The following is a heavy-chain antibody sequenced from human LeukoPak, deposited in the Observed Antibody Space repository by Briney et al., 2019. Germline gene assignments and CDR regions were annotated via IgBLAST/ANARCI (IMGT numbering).Heavy chain of an antibody. Sequence: GRSLRLSCAASGFTFSSYAMHWVRQAPGKGLEWVALISYDGSTIYYADSVKGRFTISRDNSKNTLYLQMNSLRAEDTAVYYCARDSYSSSWFPGDYWGQGTLVTVSS. CDR3: ARDSYSSSWFPGDY. V-gene: IGHV3-30-3*01. D-gene: IGHD6-13*01. CDR1: GFTFSSYA. J-gene: IGHJ4*02. CDR2: ISYDGSTI.